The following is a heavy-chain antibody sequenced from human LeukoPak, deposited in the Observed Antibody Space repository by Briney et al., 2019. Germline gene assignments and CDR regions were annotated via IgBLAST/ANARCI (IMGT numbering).Heavy chain of an antibody. CDR1: GGSIDITNY. CDR3: TREDRPFCPFAY. V-gene: IGHV4-4*02. CDR2: ISHDGTT. Sequence: SETLSLTCGVSGGSIDITNYWSWVRQAPGKGLEWIGEISHDGTTNYNSSLRSRVAMSLDRANNQFSLSLTSVTDADTAVYYCTREDRPFCPFAYWGQGVLVTVSS. D-gene: IGHD3-22*01. J-gene: IGHJ4*02.